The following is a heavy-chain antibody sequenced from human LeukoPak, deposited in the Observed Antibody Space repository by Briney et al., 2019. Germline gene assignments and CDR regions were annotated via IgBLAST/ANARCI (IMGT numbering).Heavy chain of an antibody. Sequence: SETLSLTCIVSGGSISSSSYYWGWIRQPPGKGLEWIGSIYYRGSTYYNPSLKSRVTISVDTSKNQFSLKLSSVTAADTAVYYCARIPSGGSCYSCYYYYYMDVWGKGTTVTISS. CDR2: IYYRGST. CDR3: ARIPSGGSCYSCYYYYYMDV. J-gene: IGHJ6*03. D-gene: IGHD2-15*01. V-gene: IGHV4-39*01. CDR1: GGSISSSSYY.